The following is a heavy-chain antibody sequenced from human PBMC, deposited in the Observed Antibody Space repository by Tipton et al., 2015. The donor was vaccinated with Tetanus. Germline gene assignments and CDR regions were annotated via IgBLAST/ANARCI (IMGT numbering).Heavy chain of an antibody. V-gene: IGHV4-61*01. CDR2: IYYSGST. Sequence: TLSLTCTVSGGSVSSGSYYWSWIRQPPGKGLEWIGYIYYSGSTNYNPSLKSRVTISVDTSKNQFSLKLSSVTAADTAVYYCARYRGVGANMGVDYWGQGTLVTVSS. CDR1: GGSVSSGSYY. J-gene: IGHJ4*02. D-gene: IGHD1-26*01. CDR3: ARYRGVGANMGVDY.